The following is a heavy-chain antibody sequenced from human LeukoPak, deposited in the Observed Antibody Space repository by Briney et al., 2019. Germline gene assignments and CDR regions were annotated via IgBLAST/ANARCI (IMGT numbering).Heavy chain of an antibody. CDR2: IRRRAYGGAA. V-gene: IGHV3-49*04. Sequence: PGGSLRLSCTTSGFAFDDFAMSWVRQPAGKGLEGVGFIRRRAYGGAAEYAASVKGRFIISRDASKGIAYLQMNSLKTEGTAVYYCSRNGLVDFDYWGQGSRVIVSP. CDR3: SRNGLVDFDY. J-gene: IGHJ4*02. CDR1: GFAFDDFA.